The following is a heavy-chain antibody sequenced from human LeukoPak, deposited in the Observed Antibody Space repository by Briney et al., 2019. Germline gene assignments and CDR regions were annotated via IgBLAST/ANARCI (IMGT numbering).Heavy chain of an antibody. CDR2: ISSSSSTI. J-gene: IGHJ5*02. D-gene: IGHD3-9*01. CDR1: GFTFSSYS. Sequence: GGSLRLSCAASGFTFSSYSMNWVRQAPGKGLEWVSYISSSSSTIYYADSVKGRFTISRDNAKNSLYLQMNSLRAEDTAVYYCARAKNYDILTGRLPLNWFDPWGQGALVTVSS. CDR3: ARAKNYDILTGRLPLNWFDP. V-gene: IGHV3-48*01.